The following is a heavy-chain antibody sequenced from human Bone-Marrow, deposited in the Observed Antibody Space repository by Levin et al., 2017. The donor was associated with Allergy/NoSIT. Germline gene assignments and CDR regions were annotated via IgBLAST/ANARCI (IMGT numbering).Heavy chain of an antibody. CDR2: IGTSGSFT. D-gene: IGHD1-26*01. Sequence: GGSLRLSCGASGFTFSSYSMSWVRQAPGKGLEWVSSIGTSGSFTKYADAVKGRFIISRDNSKNTLTLQMSTLRVEDTAVSYCAKGMEGGSYSRKSDYWGQGTLVTVSS. CDR1: GFTFSSYS. J-gene: IGHJ4*02. V-gene: IGHV3-23*05. CDR3: AKGMEGGSYSRKSDY.